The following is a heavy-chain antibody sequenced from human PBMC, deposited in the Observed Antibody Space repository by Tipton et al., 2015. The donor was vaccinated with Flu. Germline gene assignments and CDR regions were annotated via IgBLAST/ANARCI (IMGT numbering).Heavy chain of an antibody. CDR3: ARRYSNSWYFDY. D-gene: IGHD6-13*01. CDR2: VDSSGGIV. J-gene: IGHJ4*02. CDR1: GFSFSDYY. V-gene: IGHV3-11*01. Sequence: SLRLSCATSGFSFSDYYMAWVRQAPGKGLDWVSYVDSSGGIVHYPDSMKGRFTVSRDNAEKSLYLQMTSLRAEDTAVYYCARRYSNSWYFDYWGQGTLVTVSS.